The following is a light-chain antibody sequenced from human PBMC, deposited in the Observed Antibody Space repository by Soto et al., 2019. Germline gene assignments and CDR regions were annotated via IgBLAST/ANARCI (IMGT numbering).Light chain of an antibody. CDR3: QQYNSTPTMYT. J-gene: IGKJ2*01. CDR1: QSVLYSSNNKNY. V-gene: IGKV4-1*01. CDR2: WAS. Sequence: DIVMTQSPDSLAVSLGERATINCKSSQSVLYSSNNKNYLAWYQQKPGHPPKLLIYWASTRESGVPDRYSGSGSGTDFTLNISSLQAEDVAVYYCQQYNSTPTMYTFGQGTKLEIK.